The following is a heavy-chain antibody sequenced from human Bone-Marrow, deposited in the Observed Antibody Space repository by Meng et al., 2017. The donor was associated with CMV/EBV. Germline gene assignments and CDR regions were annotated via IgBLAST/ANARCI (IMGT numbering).Heavy chain of an antibody. CDR3: AKPYYCSSTSCVDY. D-gene: IGHD2-2*01. CDR2: ISGSGGST. CDR1: GFTFSSYA. V-gene: IGHV3-23*01. J-gene: IGHJ4*02. Sequence: GGSLRLSCAASGFTFSSYAMSWVRQAPGKGLEWVSAISGSGGSTYYADSVKGRFTISRDNSKNTPYLQMNSLRAEDTAVYYCAKPYYCSSTSCVDYWARERWSPSPQ.